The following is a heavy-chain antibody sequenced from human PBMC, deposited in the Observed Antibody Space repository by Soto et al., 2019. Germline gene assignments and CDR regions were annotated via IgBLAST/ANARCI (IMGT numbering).Heavy chain of an antibody. CDR3: ARASSDYGANNWYFDL. V-gene: IGHV1-69*02. Sequence: QVQLVQSGAEVKKPGSSVKVSCKASGGTFSSYTISWVRQAPGQGLEWMGRIIPILGIANYAQKFQGRVTITXXKXTXXADRGLSSLRSEDTAVYYCARASSDYGANNWYFDLWGRGTLVTVSS. J-gene: IGHJ2*01. D-gene: IGHD4-17*01. CDR2: IIPILGIA. CDR1: GGTFSSYT.